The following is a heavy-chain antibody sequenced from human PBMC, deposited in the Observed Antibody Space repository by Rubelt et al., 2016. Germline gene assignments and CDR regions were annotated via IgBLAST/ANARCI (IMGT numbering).Heavy chain of an antibody. J-gene: IGHJ5*02. Sequence: QITLKESGPTLVKPTQTLTLTCTFSGFSLSTSGVGVGWIRQPPGKALELLALIYWDDDKRYSPSLKSRITSTKETSKTQVGLKMTNREPVEKATYYWDNRPPLATNWFDPWGQGTLVTVSS. V-gene: IGHV2-5*02. D-gene: IGHD1-1*01. CDR1: GFSLSTSGVG. CDR2: IYWDDDK. CDR3: DNRPPLATNWFDP.